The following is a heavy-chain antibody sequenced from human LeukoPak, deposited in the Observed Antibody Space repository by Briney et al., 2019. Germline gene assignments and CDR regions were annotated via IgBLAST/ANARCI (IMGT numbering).Heavy chain of an antibody. CDR2: INPNSGGT. Sequence: ASAKVSCKASGYTFTGYYMHWVRQAPGQGLEWMGWINPNSGGTNYAQKFQGRVTMTRGTSISTAYMELSRLRSDDTAVYYCARDSYSSGWYLEWGQGTLVTVSS. J-gene: IGHJ4*02. D-gene: IGHD6-13*01. CDR3: ARDSYSSGWYLE. V-gene: IGHV1-2*02. CDR1: GYTFTGYY.